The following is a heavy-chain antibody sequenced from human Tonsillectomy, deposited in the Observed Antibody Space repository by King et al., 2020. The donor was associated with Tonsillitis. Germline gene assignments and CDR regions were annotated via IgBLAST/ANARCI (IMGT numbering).Heavy chain of an antibody. CDR2: IRSKAYSWTQ. Sequence: VQLVESGGGLVQSGRSLRLSCTASGFTFADYTVMWVRQAPGKGLEWVWLIRSKAYSWTQDFAASLKGRFILSRDDSKSIAYLQMNSLKTEDTAVYYCTRSSLSSSWYSDYWGQGTLVTVSS. CDR3: TRSSLSSSWYSDY. V-gene: IGHV3-49*04. D-gene: IGHD6-13*01. CDR1: GFTFADYT. J-gene: IGHJ4*02.